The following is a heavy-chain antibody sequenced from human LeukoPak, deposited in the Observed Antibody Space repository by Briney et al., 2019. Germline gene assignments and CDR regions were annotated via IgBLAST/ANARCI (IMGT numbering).Heavy chain of an antibody. Sequence: GGSLRLSCAASGFTFRSYAMNWVRQAPGKGLEWVSGISGSGDSLYYAGSVKGRFTISRDNSQNTLYLHMNNLGAEDTAIYYCAKDRIASPPQGRFDPWGQGTQVTVSS. CDR2: ISGSGDSL. CDR3: AKDRIASPPQGRFDP. CDR1: GFTFRSYA. J-gene: IGHJ5*02. V-gene: IGHV3-23*01. D-gene: IGHD2-15*01.